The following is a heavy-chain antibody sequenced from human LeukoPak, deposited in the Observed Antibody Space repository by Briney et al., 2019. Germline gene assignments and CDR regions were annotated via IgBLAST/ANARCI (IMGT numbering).Heavy chain of an antibody. Sequence: GGSLRLSCAASGFTFSSYGMHWVRQAPGKGLEWVSVIYSGGSTYYADSVKGRFTISRDNSKNTLYLQMNSLRAEDTAVYYCARAYYYDSSGYYPFDYWGQGTLVTVSS. CDR2: IYSGGST. CDR1: GFTFSSYG. D-gene: IGHD3-22*01. J-gene: IGHJ4*02. CDR3: ARAYYYDSSGYYPFDY. V-gene: IGHV3-66*01.